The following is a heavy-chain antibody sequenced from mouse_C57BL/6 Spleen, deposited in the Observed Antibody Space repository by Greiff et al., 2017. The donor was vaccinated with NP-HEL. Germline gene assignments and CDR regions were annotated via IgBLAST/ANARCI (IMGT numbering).Heavy chain of an antibody. CDR3: ARDDWDGDFDV. V-gene: IGHV5-4*01. D-gene: IGHD4-1*01. Sequence: DVKLVESGGGLVKPGGSLKLSCAASGFTFSSYAMSWVRQTPEKRLEWVATISDGGSYTYYPDNVKGRFTISRDNAKNNLYLQMSHLKSEDTAMYYCARDDWDGDFDVWGTGTTVTVSS. CDR1: GFTFSSYA. CDR2: ISDGGSYT. J-gene: IGHJ1*03.